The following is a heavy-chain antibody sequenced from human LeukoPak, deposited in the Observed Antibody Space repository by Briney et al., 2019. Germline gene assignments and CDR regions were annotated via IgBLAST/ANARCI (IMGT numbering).Heavy chain of an antibody. CDR3: ASSHVVLPAPIPFAY. Sequence: GGSLRLSCAASGFTVSSNYMSWVRQAPGKGLEWVSIIYSGGSTFYADSVKGRFTISRDNSKNTLFLQMNGLRADDTAVYYCASSHVVLPAPIPFAYWGQGTLVTVSS. CDR1: GFTVSSNY. D-gene: IGHD2-21*01. CDR2: IYSGGST. J-gene: IGHJ4*02. V-gene: IGHV3-53*01.